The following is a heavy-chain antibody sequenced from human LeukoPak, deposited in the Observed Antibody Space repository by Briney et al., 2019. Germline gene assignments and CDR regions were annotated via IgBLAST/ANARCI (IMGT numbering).Heavy chain of an antibody. Sequence: QPGGSLRLSCAASGFTVSSHYMSWVRQAPGKGLEWVSVIYSGGSTYYADSVKGRFTISRHNSKNTLYLQMNSLRAEDTAVYYCARPSYASGSFFDYWGQGTLVTVSS. D-gene: IGHD3-10*01. J-gene: IGHJ4*02. CDR2: IYSGGST. CDR3: ARPSYASGSFFDY. V-gene: IGHV3-53*04. CDR1: GFTVSSHY.